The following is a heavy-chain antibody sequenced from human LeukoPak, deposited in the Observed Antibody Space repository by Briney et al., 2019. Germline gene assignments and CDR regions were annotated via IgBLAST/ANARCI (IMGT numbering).Heavy chain of an antibody. V-gene: IGHV3-43*02. CDR1: GXTFDDYA. CDR3: AATYYYDGSGDY. Sequence: GGSLRLSCAASGXTFDDYAMHWVRQAPGKGLEWVSLISGDGGSTYYADSVKGRFTISRDSAKNSLYLLMNSLRTEDTAVYYCAATYYYDGSGDYWGQGTLVTVSS. J-gene: IGHJ4*02. CDR2: ISGDGGST. D-gene: IGHD3-22*01.